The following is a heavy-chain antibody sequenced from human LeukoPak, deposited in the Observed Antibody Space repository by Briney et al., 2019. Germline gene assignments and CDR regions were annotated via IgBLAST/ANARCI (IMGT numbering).Heavy chain of an antibody. D-gene: IGHD3-3*01. V-gene: IGHV1-2*02. J-gene: IGHJ5*02. CDR1: GYTFTGYY. Sequence: ASVKVSCKASGYTFTGYYMHWVRQAPGQELEWMGWINPNSGGTNYAQKFQGRVTMTRDTSISTAYMELSRLRSDDTAVYYCARDPGASRFLEWSTPQEYSWFDPWGQGTLVTVSS. CDR3: ARDPGASRFLEWSTPQEYSWFDP. CDR2: INPNSGGT.